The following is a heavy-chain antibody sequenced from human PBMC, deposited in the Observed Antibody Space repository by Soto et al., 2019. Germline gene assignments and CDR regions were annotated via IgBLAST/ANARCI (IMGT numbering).Heavy chain of an antibody. D-gene: IGHD2-21*02. V-gene: IGHV1-69*09. Sequence: QVHLVQSGTEVKKPGSSVKVSCKASGGTFSSSGFSWVRQAPGQGLEWMGMIVPSLDTTKYAQKFQARVTIIAQQFPSAAYMPCSRMRSQDTAVYYCARRPQTRGTADTYAVEVRGSGTRVIVSS. CDR2: IVPSLDTT. CDR1: GGTFSSSG. CDR3: ARRPQTRGTADTYAVEV. J-gene: IGHJ6*01.